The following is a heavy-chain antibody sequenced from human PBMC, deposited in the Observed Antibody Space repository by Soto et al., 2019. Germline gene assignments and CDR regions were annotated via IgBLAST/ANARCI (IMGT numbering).Heavy chain of an antibody. D-gene: IGHD4-17*01. V-gene: IGHV3-74*01. Sequence: EVQLVESGGGLVQPGGSLRLSCAASGFTFSSFWMHWVRQAPGEGLVWVSRINSDGRSTDYADSVKGRFTISRDNAKNTLFLQMNNLRAEDTAVYYCARAIRWHLDYWGQGTPVTVSS. CDR3: ARAIRWHLDY. J-gene: IGHJ4*02. CDR2: INSDGRST. CDR1: GFTFSSFW.